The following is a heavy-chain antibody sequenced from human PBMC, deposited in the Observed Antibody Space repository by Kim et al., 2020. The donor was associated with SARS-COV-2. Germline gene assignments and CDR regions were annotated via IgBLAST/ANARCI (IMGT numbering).Heavy chain of an antibody. D-gene: IGHD6-13*01. V-gene: IGHV1-69*01. Sequence: YAQKFQGRVTITADESTSTAYMELSSLRSEDTAVYYCARGGLRIAAGTSYWGQGTLVTVSS. CDR3: ARGGLRIAAGTSY. J-gene: IGHJ4*02.